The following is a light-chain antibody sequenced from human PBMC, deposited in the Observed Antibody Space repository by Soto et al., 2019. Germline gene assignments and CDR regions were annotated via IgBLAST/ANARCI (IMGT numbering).Light chain of an antibody. CDR3: QQYNSYRRT. CDR2: KAS. CDR1: QSISSW. J-gene: IGKJ1*01. Sequence: DIQMTQSPSTLSASVGDRVTNTCRASQSISSWLAWYQQKPGKAPKLLIYKASSLESGVPSRFSGSGSGTEFTLTISSLQPDDFATYYCQQYNSYRRTFGQGTKVEIK. V-gene: IGKV1-5*03.